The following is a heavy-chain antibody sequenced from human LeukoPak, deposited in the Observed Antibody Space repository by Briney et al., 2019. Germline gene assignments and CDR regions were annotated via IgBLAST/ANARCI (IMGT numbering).Heavy chain of an antibody. CDR3: AKYGLGSHTSFEY. D-gene: IGHD3-10*01. Sequence: GGSLRLSCAASGFTFSNYWMTWVRQAPGKGLEWVANINVDGSETYYVDSVKGRFTISRDNAKDSLYLQMNGLRAEDTAVYYCAKYGLGSHTSFEYWGQGTLVTVSS. CDR1: GFTFSNYW. CDR2: INVDGSET. J-gene: IGHJ4*02. V-gene: IGHV3-7*01.